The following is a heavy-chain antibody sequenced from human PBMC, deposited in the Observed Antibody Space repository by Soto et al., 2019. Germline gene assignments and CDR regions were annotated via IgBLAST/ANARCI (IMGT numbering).Heavy chain of an antibody. CDR1: GGSISSSSYY. V-gene: IGHV4-39*01. Sequence: PSETLSLTCTGSGGSISSSSYYWGWIRQLPGKGLEWIGSIYYSGSTYYNPSLKSRVTISVDTSKNQFSLKLSSVTAADTAVYYCAGGDYYHSSGYYFYYYTMDVWGQGTTVTVSS. D-gene: IGHD3-22*01. CDR3: AGGDYYHSSGYYFYYYTMDV. J-gene: IGHJ6*02. CDR2: IYYSGST.